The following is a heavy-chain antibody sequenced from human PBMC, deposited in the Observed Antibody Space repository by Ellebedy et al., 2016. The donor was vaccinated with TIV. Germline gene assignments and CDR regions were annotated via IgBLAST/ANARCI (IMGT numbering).Heavy chain of an antibody. V-gene: IGHV3-11*06. D-gene: IGHD3-3*01. CDR1: GFTFSDYY. Sequence: GESLKISCAASGFTFSDYYMSWIRQAPGKGLEWVSCISSSSSYIYYADSVKGRFTISRDNAKNSLYLQMNSLRAEDTAVYYCAITSRWSGYFDYWGQGILVTVSS. J-gene: IGHJ4*02. CDR3: AITSRWSGYFDY. CDR2: ISSSSSYI.